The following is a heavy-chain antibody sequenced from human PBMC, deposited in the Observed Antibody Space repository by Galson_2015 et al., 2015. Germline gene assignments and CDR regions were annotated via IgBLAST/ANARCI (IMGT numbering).Heavy chain of an antibody. J-gene: IGHJ5*02. Sequence: SLRLSCATSGFTFSIHGMTWVRQPPGKGLEWVAAMSYDGTFIYYADSLKGRFTISRDNSRGIVYLQMNSLRAEDTAVYYCTRGPAEGSFDPWGHGTLVTVSS. CDR2: MSYDGTFI. D-gene: IGHD2-2*01. CDR1: GFTFSIHG. V-gene: IGHV3-30*03. CDR3: TRGPAEGSFDP.